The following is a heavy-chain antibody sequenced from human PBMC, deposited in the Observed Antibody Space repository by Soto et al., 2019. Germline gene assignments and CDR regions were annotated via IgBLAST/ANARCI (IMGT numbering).Heavy chain of an antibody. J-gene: IGHJ5*02. Sequence: PSETLSLTCTVSGGSISSYYWSWIRQPPGKGLEWIGYIYYSGSTNYNPSLKSRVTISVDTSKNQFSLKLSSVTAADTDVYYCASGYCSGGSCLFDPWGQGTLVTVS. CDR3: ASGYCSGGSCLFDP. CDR2: IYYSGST. V-gene: IGHV4-59*01. CDR1: GGSISSYY. D-gene: IGHD2-15*01.